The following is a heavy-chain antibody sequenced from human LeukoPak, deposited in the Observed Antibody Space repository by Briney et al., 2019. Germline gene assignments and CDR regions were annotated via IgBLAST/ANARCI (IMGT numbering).Heavy chain of an antibody. Sequence: TSSETLSLTCTVSGGSISSYYWSWIRQPAGKGLEWIGRIYTSGSTNYNPSLKSRVTMSVDTSKNQFSLKLSSVTAADTAVYYCARELVHYYDSSGYYIDYWGQGTLVTVSS. CDR3: ARELVHYYDSSGYYIDY. CDR1: GGSISSYY. V-gene: IGHV4-4*07. CDR2: IYTSGST. J-gene: IGHJ4*02. D-gene: IGHD3-22*01.